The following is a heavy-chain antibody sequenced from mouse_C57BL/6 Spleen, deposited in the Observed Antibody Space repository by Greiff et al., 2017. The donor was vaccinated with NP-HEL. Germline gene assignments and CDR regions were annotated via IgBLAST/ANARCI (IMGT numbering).Heavy chain of an antibody. D-gene: IGHD1-1*01. Sequence: LQPGAELVKPGASVKLSCKASGYTFTSYWMHWVKQRPGQGLEWIGMIHPNSGSTNYNEKFKSKATLTVDKSSSTAYMQLSSLTSEDSAVYYCARGYGSSFWYFDVWGTGTTVTVSS. CDR3: ARGYGSSFWYFDV. V-gene: IGHV1-64*01. CDR1: GYTFTSYW. CDR2: IHPNSGST. J-gene: IGHJ1*03.